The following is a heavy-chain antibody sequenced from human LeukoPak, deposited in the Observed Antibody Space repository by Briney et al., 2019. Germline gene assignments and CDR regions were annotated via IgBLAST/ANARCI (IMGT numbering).Heavy chain of an antibody. Sequence: GGSLRLSCAASGFTFSIYNMNWVRQAPGKGLEWVSSISSSSSYMYYADSVKGRFTISRDNSKNTLYLQMNSLRAEDTAVYYCAKDSGSYGYGPTDYWGQGTLVTVSS. CDR3: AKDSGSYGYGPTDY. J-gene: IGHJ4*02. CDR2: ISSSSSYM. D-gene: IGHD5-18*01. CDR1: GFTFSIYN. V-gene: IGHV3-21*04.